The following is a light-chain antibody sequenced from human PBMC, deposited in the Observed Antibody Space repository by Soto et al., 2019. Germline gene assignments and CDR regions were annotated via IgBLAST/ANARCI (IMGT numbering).Light chain of an antibody. V-gene: IGKV3D-15*01. CDR3: QQYNNWPRT. J-gene: IGKJ1*01. CDR1: QSVSSN. Sequence: IALTQCPATLPVSHGERATLSCRASQSVSSNLAWYQQKPGQPPRLLIYDASNRATGIPARFSGSGSGTEFTLTISSLQSEDFAVYYCQQYNNWPRTFGQGTKVDI. CDR2: DAS.